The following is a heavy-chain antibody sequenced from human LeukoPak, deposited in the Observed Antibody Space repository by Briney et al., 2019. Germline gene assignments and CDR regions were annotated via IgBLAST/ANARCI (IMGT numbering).Heavy chain of an antibody. J-gene: IGHJ3*02. V-gene: IGHV3-23*01. CDR3: AKVAGSSGWYGGNAFDI. D-gene: IGHD6-19*01. Sequence: GGSLRLSCAAYEFTFSNYAMSWVRQTPGQGLEWVSGISGDGDSSYYADSVNGRFTISRDTSKNTLYLQMNSLRAEDRALYYCAKVAGSSGWYGGNAFDIWGQGTMVTVSS. CDR1: EFTFSNYA. CDR2: ISGDGDSS.